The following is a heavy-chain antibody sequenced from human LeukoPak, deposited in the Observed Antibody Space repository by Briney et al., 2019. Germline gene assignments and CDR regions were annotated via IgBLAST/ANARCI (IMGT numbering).Heavy chain of an antibody. CDR2: INHSGST. J-gene: IGHJ4*02. CDR3: ARRGGIAVAGKTYFDY. Sequence: PSETLSLTCAVYGGSFSGYYWSWIRQPPGKGLEWIGEINHSGSTNYNPSLKSRVTISVDTSKNQFSLKLSSVTAADTAVYYCARRGGIAVAGKTYFDYWGQGTLVTVSS. CDR1: GGSFSGYY. V-gene: IGHV4-34*01. D-gene: IGHD6-19*01.